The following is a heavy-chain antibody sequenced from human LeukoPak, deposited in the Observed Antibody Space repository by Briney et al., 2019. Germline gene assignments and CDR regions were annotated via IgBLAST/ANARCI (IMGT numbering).Heavy chain of an antibody. J-gene: IGHJ4*02. Sequence: GGSLRLSCAVSGITLSNYGMSWVRQAPGKGLEWVAGISDSAGKTNYADSVKGRFTISRDSPKNTLYLQINSLRAEDTAVYFCAKRGVVIRVILVGFHKEAYYFDSWGQGALVTVSS. CDR1: GITLSNYG. CDR3: AKRGVVIRVILVGFHKEAYYFDS. V-gene: IGHV3-23*01. CDR2: ISDSAGKT. D-gene: IGHD3-22*01.